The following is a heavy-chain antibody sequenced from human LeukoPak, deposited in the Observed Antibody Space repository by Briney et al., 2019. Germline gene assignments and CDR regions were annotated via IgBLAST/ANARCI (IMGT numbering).Heavy chain of an antibody. Sequence: PSGILSLTCAVSGGSISSSDWGSWVRQPPGKGLEWLGQIYYSGSTNYNPSLKSRVTISVDKSKNQFSLKLSSVTAADTAVYYCARVSGSYFDYWGQGTLVTVSS. V-gene: IGHV4-4*02. CDR2: IYYSGST. CDR1: GGSISSSDW. CDR3: ARVSGSYFDY. J-gene: IGHJ4*02. D-gene: IGHD1-26*01.